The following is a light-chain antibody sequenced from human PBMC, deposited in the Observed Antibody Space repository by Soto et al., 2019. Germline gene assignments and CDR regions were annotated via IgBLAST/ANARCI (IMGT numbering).Light chain of an antibody. CDR1: QSLLHRNGDDY. Sequence: VMTQSPLSLPVTPGEPTSLSCKSSQSLLHRNGDDYLDWYLQKPGQSTQLLIYMGSSRASGVAGRVSGSGSGTDFTLEISTVEADDVGGYYCMQSLQTPRTFGQGTKLEIK. CDR2: MGS. CDR3: MQSLQTPRT. V-gene: IGKV2-28*01. J-gene: IGKJ2*01.